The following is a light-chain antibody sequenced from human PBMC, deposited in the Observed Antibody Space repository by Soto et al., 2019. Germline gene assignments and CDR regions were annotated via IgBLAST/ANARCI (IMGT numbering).Light chain of an antibody. CDR1: QSVSNY. V-gene: IGKV3-20*01. Sequence: EIVVTQSPGTLSLSPGERATLSCRASQSVSNYLAWYQQKPGQAPRLLIYGASSRDTGIPDRFSGSGSGTDFTLTISRLEPEDFAVYYCQQYGTFRTFGQGTKVEIK. J-gene: IGKJ1*01. CDR3: QQYGTFRT. CDR2: GAS.